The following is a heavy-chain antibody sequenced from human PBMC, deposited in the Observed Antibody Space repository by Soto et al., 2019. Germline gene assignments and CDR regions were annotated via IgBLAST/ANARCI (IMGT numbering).Heavy chain of an antibody. V-gene: IGHV3-66*01. Sequence: EVQVVESGGGLVRPGGSLRLSCAASGFTVSSSYKSWVRQAPGKGLEWVSLIYSDGTTYYADSVKGRFTISRDNSKNTLYLQMNSLRAEDTAVYYCASTTAFDYWGQGTLVTVSS. CDR1: GFTVSSSY. D-gene: IGHD4-17*01. J-gene: IGHJ4*02. CDR2: IYSDGTT. CDR3: ASTTAFDY.